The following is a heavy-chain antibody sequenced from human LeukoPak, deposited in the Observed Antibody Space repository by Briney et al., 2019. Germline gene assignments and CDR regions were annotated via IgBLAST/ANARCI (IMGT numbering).Heavy chain of an antibody. D-gene: IGHD3-3*01. CDR3: VRHDGRGGNTMGALDS. CDR2: INHSGST. Sequence: PSETLSLTCAVYGGSFSGYYWSWIRQPPGKGLEWIGEINHSGSTNYNPSLNSRVTISVATSTNQFSLQLNSVTAADTAVYYCVRHDGRGGNTMGALDSWGQGSLVTVSS. V-gene: IGHV4-34*01. J-gene: IGHJ4*02. CDR1: GGSFSGYY.